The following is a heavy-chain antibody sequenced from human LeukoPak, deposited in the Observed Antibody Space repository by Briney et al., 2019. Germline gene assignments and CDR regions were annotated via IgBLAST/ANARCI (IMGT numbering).Heavy chain of an antibody. J-gene: IGHJ6*03. Sequence: GASVKVSCKASGYTFTSYYMHWVRQAPGQGLERRGIINPSGGSTSYAQKFQGRVTMTRDISTSTVYMELSSLRSEDTAVYYCARGGTFTKFVDDYYYYMDVWGKGTTVTVSS. V-gene: IGHV1-46*01. CDR3: ARGGTFTKFVDDYYYYMDV. D-gene: IGHD3-10*02. CDR1: GYTFTSYY. CDR2: INPSGGST.